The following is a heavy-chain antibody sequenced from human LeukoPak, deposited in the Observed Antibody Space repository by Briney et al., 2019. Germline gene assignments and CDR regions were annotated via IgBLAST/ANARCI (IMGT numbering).Heavy chain of an antibody. CDR2: ISSSGSTI. CDR3: ARAVYGMDV. CDR1: GFTFSSYE. J-gene: IGHJ6*02. Sequence: GGSVRLSCAACGFTFSSYEMQWVRHARGRGLEWVSYISSSGSTIYYAAVVTCRFTISRDNAKNSLYLQMTSLRAEDTAVYYCARAVYGMDVWGQATTVTVSS. V-gene: IGHV3-48*03.